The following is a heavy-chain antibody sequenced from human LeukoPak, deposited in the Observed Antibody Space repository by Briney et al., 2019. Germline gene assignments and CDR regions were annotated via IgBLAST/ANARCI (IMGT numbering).Heavy chain of an antibody. D-gene: IGHD6-19*01. CDR3: AREGEGSGCHIDF. Sequence: PGGSLSLSCAASGCTFSSYWRHWIRQVPGKGLVWVSRINTDASLTTYAASVKDRLTISRDNAKNTLYLQMNSLRAEDTAVYYCAREGEGSGCHIDFWGQGTLVTVSS. J-gene: IGHJ4*02. CDR1: GCTFSSYW. CDR2: INTDASLT. V-gene: IGHV3-74*01.